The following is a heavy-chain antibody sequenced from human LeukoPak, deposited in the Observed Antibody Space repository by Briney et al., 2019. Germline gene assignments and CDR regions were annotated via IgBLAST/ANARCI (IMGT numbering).Heavy chain of an antibody. V-gene: IGHV3-23*01. CDR3: ASTGAMFSDAFDI. J-gene: IGHJ3*02. Sequence: PGGSLRLSCAASGFTFSSYDMSWVRQAPGRGLEWVSSIRRSGENTYYGDAVKGRFTISRDNSKNTVYLQMNSLRAEDTAVYYCASTGAMFSDAFDIWGQGTMVTVSS. CDR2: IRRSGENT. CDR1: GFTFSSYD. D-gene: IGHD3-10*02.